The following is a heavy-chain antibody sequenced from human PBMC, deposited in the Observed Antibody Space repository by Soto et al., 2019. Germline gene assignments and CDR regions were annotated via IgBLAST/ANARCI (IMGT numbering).Heavy chain of an antibody. CDR3: ARQRTTVVTQAYFDH. J-gene: IGHJ4*02. CDR2: IYYSGRT. CDR1: GESISSSSYY. Sequence: PSETLSLTCIVSGESISSSSYYWGWIRQPPGKGLEWIGSIYYSGRTYYNPSFKSRVTIPIDTSKNQFSLELSSVTATDTAVYYCARQRTTVVTQAYFDHWGQGALVTVSS. D-gene: IGHD2-21*02. V-gene: IGHV4-39*01.